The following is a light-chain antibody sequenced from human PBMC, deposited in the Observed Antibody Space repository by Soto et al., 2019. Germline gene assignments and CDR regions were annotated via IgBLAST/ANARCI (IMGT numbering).Light chain of an antibody. Sequence: DVQFTKKPSSLSASVGDRVTMTCRASETISTLLTWYQHKPGKAPKLLISAASRLQSGVPPRFSGSGSGTDFTLTINSLLPEEFATYYCRQSYAFSPITFGAGTRPEI. CDR1: ETISTL. CDR3: RQSYAFSPIT. CDR2: AAS. V-gene: IGKV1-39*01. J-gene: IGKJ5*01.